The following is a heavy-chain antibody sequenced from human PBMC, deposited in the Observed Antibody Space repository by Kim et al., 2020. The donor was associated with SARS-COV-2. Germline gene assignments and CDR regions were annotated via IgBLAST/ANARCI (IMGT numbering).Heavy chain of an antibody. V-gene: IGHV3-30*07. D-gene: IGHD6-13*01. Sequence: KGRFTIASDNSKNSLYLQMNSLRDEDTVVYYCAREHEGWQQGIGDWFDPWGQGTLVTVSS. J-gene: IGHJ5*02. CDR3: AREHEGWQQGIGDWFDP.